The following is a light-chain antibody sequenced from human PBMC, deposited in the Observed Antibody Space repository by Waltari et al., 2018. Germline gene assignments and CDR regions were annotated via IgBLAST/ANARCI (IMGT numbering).Light chain of an antibody. CDR2: KAS. CDR3: LQYDIYWA. Sequence: DIQMTQSPSTLSASVGDRVTITCRASQSINSWLAWYQQKPGNAPKLLIYKASSLQTGVPSRFSGSGSGTEFTLTISSLQPDDFATYFCLQYDIYWAFGQGTKVEVK. J-gene: IGKJ1*01. V-gene: IGKV1-5*03. CDR1: QSINSW.